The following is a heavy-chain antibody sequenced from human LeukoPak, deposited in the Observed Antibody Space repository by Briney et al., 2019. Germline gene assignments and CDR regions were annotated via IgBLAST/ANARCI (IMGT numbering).Heavy chain of an antibody. D-gene: IGHD6-13*01. CDR2: IYHSGST. CDR1: GYSISSGYC. V-gene: IGHV4-38-2*02. J-gene: IGHJ4*02. Sequence: SETLSLTCTVSGYSISSGYCWGWIRQPPGKGLEWIGSIYHSGSTYYNPSLKSRVTISVDTSKNQFSLKLSSVTAADTAVYYCASRGMGKYSSSWYYFDYWGQGTLVTVSS. CDR3: ASRGMGKYSSSWYYFDY.